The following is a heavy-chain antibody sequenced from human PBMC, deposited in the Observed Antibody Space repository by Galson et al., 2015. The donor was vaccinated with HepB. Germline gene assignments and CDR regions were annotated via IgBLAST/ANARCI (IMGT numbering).Heavy chain of an antibody. D-gene: IGHD3-3*01. Sequence: SLRLSCAASGFTFSSYSMNWVRQAPGKGLEWVSYITSSGSIIYSADSVKGRFTISRDNAKDSLYLQMNSLRAEDTAVYYCVRDTIYAFDIWGQGTMVTVSS. V-gene: IGHV3-48*01. CDR1: GFTFSSYS. CDR3: VRDTIYAFDI. J-gene: IGHJ3*02. CDR2: ITSSGSII.